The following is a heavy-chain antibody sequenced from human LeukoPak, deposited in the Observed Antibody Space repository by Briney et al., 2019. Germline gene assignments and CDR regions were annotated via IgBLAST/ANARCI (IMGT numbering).Heavy chain of an antibody. D-gene: IGHD3-10*01. CDR1: GGSISSYY. J-gene: IGHJ4*02. CDR3: ARDSSGYYYGSGSYLKSGPG. V-gene: IGHV4-4*07. CDR2: IYTSGST. Sequence: SETLSLTCTVSGGSISSYYWSWIRQPAGKGLEWIGRIYTSGSTNYNPSLKSRVSMSVDTSKNQFSLKLSSVTAADTAVYYCARDSSGYYYGSGSYLKSGPGWGQGTLVTVSS.